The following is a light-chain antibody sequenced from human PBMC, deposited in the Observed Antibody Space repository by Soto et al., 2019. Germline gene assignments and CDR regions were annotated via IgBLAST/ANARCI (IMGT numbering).Light chain of an antibody. CDR2: DAS. Sequence: NVLTQSPGPLSLSSGGRNTLPCRANENVNSNYLGWYQQRPGQAPRLLVYDASKRATGIPDRFSGSGSGTDFTLTISRLEPEDFAVYYCQQYSNSRTFGQGTKV. J-gene: IGKJ1*01. V-gene: IGKV3-20*01. CDR1: ENVNSNY. CDR3: QQYSNSRT.